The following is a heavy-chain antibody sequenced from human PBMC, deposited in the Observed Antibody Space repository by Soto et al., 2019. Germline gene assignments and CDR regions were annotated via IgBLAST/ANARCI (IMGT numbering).Heavy chain of an antibody. D-gene: IGHD3-10*01. CDR1: GYTFTSYG. CDR2: ISAHNGNT. CDR3: ARDSDVLLWFGELSDAFDI. J-gene: IGHJ3*02. Sequence: ASVKVSCKASGYTFTSYGISWVRQAPGQGLEWMGWISAHNGNTNYAQKLQGRVTMTTDTSTSTAYMELRSLRSDDTAVYYCARDSDVLLWFGELSDAFDIWGQGTMVTV. V-gene: IGHV1-18*01.